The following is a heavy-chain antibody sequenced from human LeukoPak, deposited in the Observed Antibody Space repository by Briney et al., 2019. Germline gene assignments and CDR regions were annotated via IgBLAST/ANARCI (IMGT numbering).Heavy chain of an antibody. D-gene: IGHD6-19*01. J-gene: IGHJ6*02. CDR3: ARGAVAGTYYYYGMDV. V-gene: IGHV3-30*03. Sequence: GGSLRLSCAASGFTFSDYSMNWVRQAPGKGLEWVAVISYDGSNKYYADSVKGRFTISRDNSKNTLYLQMNSLRAEDTAVYYCARGAVAGTYYYYGMDVWGQGTTVTVSS. CDR1: GFTFSDYS. CDR2: ISYDGSNK.